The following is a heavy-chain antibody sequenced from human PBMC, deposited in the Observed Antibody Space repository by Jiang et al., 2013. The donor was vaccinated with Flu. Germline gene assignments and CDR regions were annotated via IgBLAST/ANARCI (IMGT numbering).Heavy chain of an antibody. CDR1: GDSVSNNTIA. V-gene: IGHV6-1*01. Sequence: SQTLSLTCAISGDSVSNNTIAWNWIRQSPSRGLEWLGRTYYRSKWYNDYAVSMKSRISINPDTSKNQFSLHLNSVTPEDTAVYYCAREGPGLFYWGQGTLVTVSS. CDR3: AREGPGLFY. J-gene: IGHJ4*02. CDR2: TYYRSKWYN.